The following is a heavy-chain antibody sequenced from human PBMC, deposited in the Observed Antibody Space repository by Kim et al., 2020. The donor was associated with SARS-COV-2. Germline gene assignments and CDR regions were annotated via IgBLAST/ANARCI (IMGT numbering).Heavy chain of an antibody. V-gene: IGHV3-30*18. CDR1: GFTFSSYG. Sequence: GGSLRLSCAASGFTFSSYGMHWVRQAPGKGLAWVAVISYDGSNKYYADSVKGRFTISRDTSKNTLYLQMNSLRAEDTAVYYCAKDLSIDRHPGAFDIWGQGTMVTVAS. J-gene: IGHJ3*02. CDR3: AKDLSIDRHPGAFDI. CDR2: ISYDGSNK.